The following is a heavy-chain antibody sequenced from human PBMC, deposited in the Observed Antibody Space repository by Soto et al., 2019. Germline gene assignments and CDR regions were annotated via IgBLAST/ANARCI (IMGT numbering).Heavy chain of an antibody. CDR2: IYWDDDK. J-gene: IGHJ3*02. V-gene: IGHV2-5*02. Sequence: QITLKESGPTLVKTTQRLTLTCTFSGFSLSTSGVGVGWIRQPPGKALEWLAVIYWDDDKRYSPSLKSRLTITKDTSKNQVVLTMTNMDPVDTATYYCAPTVSSGSYYAFDIWGQGTMVTVSS. D-gene: IGHD1-26*01. CDR1: GFSLSTSGVG. CDR3: APTVSSGSYYAFDI.